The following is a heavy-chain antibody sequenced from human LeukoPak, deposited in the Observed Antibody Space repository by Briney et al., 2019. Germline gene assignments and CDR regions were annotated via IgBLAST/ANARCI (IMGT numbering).Heavy chain of an antibody. CDR2: IQQDGSAK. CDR1: GFNFSNYW. D-gene: IGHD2-15*01. CDR3: ARAYCGGGFCYSGFDF. J-gene: IGHJ4*02. Sequence: PGGSLRLSCAVSGFNFSNYWMTWVRQAPGKGLEWVANIQQDGSAKVYVDSVKGRFTISRDNAKNSLFLQMNSLRDEDTAVYYCARAYCGGGFCYSGFDFWGQGSLVTVSS. V-gene: IGHV3-7*02.